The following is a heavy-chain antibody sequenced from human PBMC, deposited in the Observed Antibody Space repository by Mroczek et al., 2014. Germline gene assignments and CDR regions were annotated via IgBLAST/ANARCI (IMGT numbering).Heavy chain of an antibody. CDR1: GYTFTSYD. Sequence: HLKESGAEVKKPGASVKVSCKASGYTFTSYDINWVRQATGQGLEWMGWMNPNSGNTGYAQKFQGRVTMTRNTSISTAYMELSSLRSEDTAVYYCARGESRAVAGESGFDYWGQGTLVTVSS. CDR3: ARGESRAVAGESGFDY. CDR2: MNPNSGNT. V-gene: IGHV1-8*01. J-gene: IGHJ4*02. D-gene: IGHD6-19*01.